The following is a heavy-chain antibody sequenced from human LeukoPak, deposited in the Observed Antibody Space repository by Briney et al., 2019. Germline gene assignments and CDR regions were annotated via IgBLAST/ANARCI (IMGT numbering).Heavy chain of an antibody. CDR1: GGSISSSSYY. D-gene: IGHD3-3*01. CDR2: INHSGST. Sequence: PSETLSLTCSVSGGSISSSSYYWGWIRQPPGKGLEWIGEINHSGSTNYNPSLKSRVTISVDTSKNQFSLKLSSVTAADTAVYYCAITPFWSSYNWFDPWGQGTLVTVSS. J-gene: IGHJ5*02. CDR3: AITPFWSSYNWFDP. V-gene: IGHV4-39*07.